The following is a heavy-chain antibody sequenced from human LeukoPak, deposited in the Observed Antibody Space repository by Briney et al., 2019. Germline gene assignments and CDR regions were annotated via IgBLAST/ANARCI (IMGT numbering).Heavy chain of an antibody. D-gene: IGHD2/OR15-2a*01. CDR2: IYDSGST. CDR3: AKGGSTNFYYGDV. Sequence: SETLSLTCSVSGGSMTNLYWTWIRQPPGKGLEWIGDIYDSGSTRYNTSLESRVTISVDTSKNQFSLKLSSVTAADTAVYYCAKGGSTNFYYGDVWGQGTTVTVSS. V-gene: IGHV4-59*01. CDR1: GGSMTNLY. J-gene: IGHJ6*02.